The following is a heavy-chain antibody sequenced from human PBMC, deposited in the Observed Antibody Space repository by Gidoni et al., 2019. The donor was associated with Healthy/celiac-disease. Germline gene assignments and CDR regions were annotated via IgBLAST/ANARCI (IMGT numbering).Heavy chain of an antibody. D-gene: IGHD3-9*01. V-gene: IGHV1-8*01. J-gene: IGHJ4*02. CDR2: MNPNSGNT. CDR1: GYTFTSYE. CDR3: AIATKYYDILTE. Sequence: QVQLVQSGAEVKKPGASVKVSCKASGYTFTSYEINWGRQATGQGLEWMGWMNPNSGNTGDAQKVQGRVTMTRNTSISTAYMELSSLRSEDTAVYYCAIATKYYDILTEWGQGTLVTVSS.